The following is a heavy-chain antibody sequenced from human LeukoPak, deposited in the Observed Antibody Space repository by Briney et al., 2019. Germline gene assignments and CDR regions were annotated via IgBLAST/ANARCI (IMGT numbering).Heavy chain of an antibody. CDR3: AKVYSGSYYLSYDY. Sequence: GSLRLSCAASGFTFSSYAMSWVRQAPGKGLEWVSAISGSGGSTYYADSVKGRFTISRDNSKNTLYLQMNSLRAEDTAVYYCAKVYSGSYYLSYDYWGQGTLVTVSS. V-gene: IGHV3-23*01. CDR2: ISGSGGST. CDR1: GFTFSSYA. D-gene: IGHD1-26*01. J-gene: IGHJ4*02.